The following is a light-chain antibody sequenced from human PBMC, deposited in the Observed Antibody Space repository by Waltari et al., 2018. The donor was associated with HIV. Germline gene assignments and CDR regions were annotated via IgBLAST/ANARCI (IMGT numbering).Light chain of an antibody. V-gene: IGLV3-25*03. CDR3: QTPDSSGSFVV. CDR1: ALKNQY. CDR2: KDI. Sequence: YELTQPSSVSVSPGQTARITCSGDALKNQYSYWYQQKPGQAPVLIIYKDIERPSGIPEGSFGSSAGTTVTFTITGVQSEDDADYYCQTPDSSGSFVVFGGGTRVTVL. J-gene: IGLJ2*01.